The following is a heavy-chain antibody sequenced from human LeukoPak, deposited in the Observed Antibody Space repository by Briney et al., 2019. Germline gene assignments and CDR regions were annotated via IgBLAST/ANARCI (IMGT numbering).Heavy chain of an antibody. D-gene: IGHD3-10*01. CDR2: ISSSGSTI. V-gene: IGHV3-48*03. CDR3: ASRNTYGSS. CDR1: GFTFSSYE. J-gene: IGHJ4*02. Sequence: GGSLRLSCAASGFTFSSYEMNWVRQAPGKGLEWVSYISSSGSTIYYADSVKGRFTISRDNAKNSLYLQMNSLRAKDTAVYCCASRNTYGSSWGQGTLVTVSS.